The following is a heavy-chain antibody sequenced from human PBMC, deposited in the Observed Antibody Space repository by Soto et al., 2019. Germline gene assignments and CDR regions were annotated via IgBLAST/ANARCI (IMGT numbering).Heavy chain of an antibody. V-gene: IGHV3-7*01. J-gene: IGHJ4*02. Sequence: EVQLVESGGGLVQPGGSLRLSCAASGFTFSSYWMSWVRQAPGKGLEWVANIKQDGSEKYYVDSVKGRFTISRDKAKNSLYVQMKSRRAEDAAVYYWARELYSIPFSLFDYWGQGTLVTGSS. CDR3: ARELYSIPFSLFDY. CDR1: GFTFSSYW. D-gene: IGHD6-13*01. CDR2: IKQDGSEK.